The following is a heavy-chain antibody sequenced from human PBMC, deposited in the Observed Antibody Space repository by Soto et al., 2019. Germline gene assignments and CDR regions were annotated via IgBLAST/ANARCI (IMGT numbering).Heavy chain of an antibody. CDR3: AKEGRLWFGEYYMDV. V-gene: IGHV3-30*18. CDR1: GFTFSSYG. CDR2: ISYDGSNK. Sequence: QVQLVASGGGVVQPGRSLRLSCAASGFTFSSYGMHWVRQAPGKGLVWVAVISYDGSNKYYADSVKGRFTISRDNSKNPLYLQMNSLRAEDTAVYYCAKEGRLWFGEYYMDVWGKGTTVTVSS. D-gene: IGHD3-10*01. J-gene: IGHJ6*03.